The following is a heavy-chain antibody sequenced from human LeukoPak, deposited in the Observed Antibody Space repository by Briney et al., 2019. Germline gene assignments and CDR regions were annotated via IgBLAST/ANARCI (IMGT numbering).Heavy chain of an antibody. D-gene: IGHD1-26*01. Sequence: SETLSLTCAVYGGSFSDYYWAWFRQPPGKGPEWIAAINHRGSTDYNPSLKSRVTISVDTSKKQLSLKLSSVTAADTAVYYCSREEKVGELLADFWGQGTLVTVSS. J-gene: IGHJ4*02. V-gene: IGHV4-34*01. CDR1: GGSFSDYY. CDR2: INHRGST. CDR3: SREEKVGELLADF.